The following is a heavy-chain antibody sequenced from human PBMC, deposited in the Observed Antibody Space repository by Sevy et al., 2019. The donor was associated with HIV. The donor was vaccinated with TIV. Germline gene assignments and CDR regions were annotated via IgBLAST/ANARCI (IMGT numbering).Heavy chain of an antibody. CDR1: GFTFSAYS. V-gene: IGHV3-48*01. CDR2: ISSSSGTI. Sequence: GGSLRLSCAASGFTFSAYSMNWVRQAPGKGLEWVSYISSSSGTIYYADSVKGQFTISRDNAKSSLYLQMNGLRAEDTAVYYCAGAGVDCYSKNECWFVSWGQGTLVTVSS. D-gene: IGHD2-21*01. J-gene: IGHJ5*01. CDR3: AGAGVDCYSKNECWFVS.